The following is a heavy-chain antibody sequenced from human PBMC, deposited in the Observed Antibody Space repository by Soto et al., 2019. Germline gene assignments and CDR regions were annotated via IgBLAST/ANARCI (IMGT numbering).Heavy chain of an antibody. CDR2: ISSGGRTM. Sequence: EVQLVESGGGLVQPGGSLRLSCAASGFTFSSYEMNWVRQAPGKGPEWISYISSGGRTMYYADSVKGRFTISRDNAKNSLYLQVNNLRDEDTAVYYCARDRDSYGFFDLWGRGTLFTVSS. V-gene: IGHV3-48*03. CDR3: ARDRDSYGFFDL. J-gene: IGHJ2*01. D-gene: IGHD5-18*01. CDR1: GFTFSSYE.